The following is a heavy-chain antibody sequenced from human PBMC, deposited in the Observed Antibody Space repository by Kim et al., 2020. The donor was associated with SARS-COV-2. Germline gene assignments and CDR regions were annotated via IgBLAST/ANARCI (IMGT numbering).Heavy chain of an antibody. Sequence: GGSLRLSCAASGFTFSTYAMSWVRQAPGKGLEWVSSISGSGGSTYYTASVKGRFTISRDNSKNTLYLQLNSLRAEDTAVYYCARAGCSGGTCYRPPDYWGQGTLVTVSS. CDR3: ARAGCSGGTCYRPPDY. CDR2: ISGSGGST. V-gene: IGHV3-23*01. CDR1: GFTFSTYA. D-gene: IGHD2-15*01. J-gene: IGHJ4*02.